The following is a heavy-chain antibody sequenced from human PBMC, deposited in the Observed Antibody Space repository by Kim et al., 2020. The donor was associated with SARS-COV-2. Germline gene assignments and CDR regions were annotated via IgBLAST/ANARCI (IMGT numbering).Heavy chain of an antibody. CDR3: ARDLEVDMIVEPYGDY. J-gene: IGHJ4*02. CDR2: ISSSSSYI. Sequence: GGSLRLSCAASGFTFSSYSMNWVRQAPGKGLEWVSSISSSSSYIYYADSVKGRFTISRDNAKNSLYLQMNSLRAEDTAVYYCARDLEVDMIVEPYGDYWGQGTLVTVSS. V-gene: IGHV3-21*01. D-gene: IGHD3-22*01. CDR1: GFTFSSYS.